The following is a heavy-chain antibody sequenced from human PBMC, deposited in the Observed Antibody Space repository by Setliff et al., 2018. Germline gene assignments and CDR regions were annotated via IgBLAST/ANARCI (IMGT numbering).Heavy chain of an antibody. CDR1: GFNFRNSA. V-gene: IGHV3-48*01. J-gene: IGHJ4*02. CDR2: ININVDSI. D-gene: IGHD5-18*01. Sequence: PGGSLRLSCAASGFNFRNSAMNWVRQAPGKGLEWISYININVDSIYYADSAKGRVTISRDDARSTMYLQMNRLRAEDTAVYYCARDNWVDSVMVTEKGEFWGQGTLVTVSS. CDR3: ARDNWVDSVMVTEKGEF.